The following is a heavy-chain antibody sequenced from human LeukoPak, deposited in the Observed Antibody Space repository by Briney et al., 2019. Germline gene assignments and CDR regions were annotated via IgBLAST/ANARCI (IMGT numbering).Heavy chain of an antibody. D-gene: IGHD1-26*01. CDR1: GFTFSSYS. Sequence: GGSLRLSCAASGFTFSSYSMNWVRQAPGKGLEWVSSISSSSSYIYYADSVKGRFTISRDNAKNSLYLQMNSLRAEDTAVYYCARATLGELLGDYYYMDVWGKGTTVTVSS. CDR2: ISSSSSYI. V-gene: IGHV3-21*04. J-gene: IGHJ6*03. CDR3: ARATLGELLGDYYYMDV.